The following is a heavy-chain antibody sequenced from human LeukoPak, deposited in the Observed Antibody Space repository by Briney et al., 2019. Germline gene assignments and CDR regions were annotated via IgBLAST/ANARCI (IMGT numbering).Heavy chain of an antibody. D-gene: IGHD2-15*01. CDR2: FDPEDGET. J-gene: IGHJ6*02. Sequence: ASVKVSCKVSGYTLTELSMHWVRQAPGKGLEWMGGFDPEDGETIYAQKFQGRVTMTEDTSTDTAYMELSSLRSEDTAVYYCATVWRLLQGVYYYGMDVWGQGTTVTVSS. CDR1: GYTLTELS. V-gene: IGHV1-24*01. CDR3: ATVWRLLQGVYYYGMDV.